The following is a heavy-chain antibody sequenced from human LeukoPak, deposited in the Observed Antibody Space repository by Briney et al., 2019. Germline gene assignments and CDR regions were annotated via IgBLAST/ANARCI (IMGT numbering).Heavy chain of an antibody. CDR3: ARHQDIVLMVYATNQPFDY. J-gene: IGHJ4*02. Sequence: PSETLSLTCTVSGGSISSSSYYCGWIRQPPGKGLEWIGSIYYSGSTYYNPSLKSRVTISVDTSKNQFSLKLSSVTAADTAVYYCARHQDIVLMVYATNQPFDYWGQGTLVTVSS. CDR1: GGSISSSSYY. V-gene: IGHV4-39*01. CDR2: IYYSGST. D-gene: IGHD2-8*01.